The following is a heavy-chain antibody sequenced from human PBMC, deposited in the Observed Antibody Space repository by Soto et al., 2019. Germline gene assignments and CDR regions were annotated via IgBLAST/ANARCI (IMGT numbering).Heavy chain of an antibody. D-gene: IGHD3-9*01. J-gene: IGHJ5*02. CDR3: AAPQTGSLSLDP. V-gene: IGHV1-58*01. CDR1: GFTFTSSA. CDR2: IVVGSGNT. Sequence: VKVSCKASGFTFTSSAVQWVRQARGQRLEWIGWIVVGSGNTNYAQKFQERVTITRDMSTSTAYMELSSLRSEDTAVYYCAAPQTGSLSLDPWGQGTLVTVSS.